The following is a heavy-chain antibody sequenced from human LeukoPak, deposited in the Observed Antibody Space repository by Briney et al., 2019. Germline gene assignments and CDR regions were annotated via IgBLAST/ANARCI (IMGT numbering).Heavy chain of an antibody. D-gene: IGHD3-16*01. CDR3: AKDPVNWGQDSGTFDI. CDR1: GFTFSSYA. Sequence: PGGSLRLSCAASGFTFSSYAMHWVRQAPGKGLEWVAVISYDGSNKYYADSVKGRFTISRDNSKNTLYLQMNTLRAEDTALYYCAKDPVNWGQDSGTFDIWGQGTMVTVSS. J-gene: IGHJ3*02. CDR2: ISYDGSNK. V-gene: IGHV3-30*04.